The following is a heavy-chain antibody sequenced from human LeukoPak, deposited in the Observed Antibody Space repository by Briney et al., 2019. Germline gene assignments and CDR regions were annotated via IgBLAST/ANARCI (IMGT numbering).Heavy chain of an antibody. D-gene: IGHD3-10*01. V-gene: IGHV3-48*03. CDR2: ISSSGSTI. CDR1: GFTFSSYE. Sequence: PGGSLRLSCAASGFTFSSYEMNWVRQAPGKGLEWGSYISSSGSTIYYADSVKGRFTISRDNAKNSLYLQMNSLRAEDTAVYYCARETAYYGSGMSVVYYYGMDVWGQGTTVTVSS. CDR3: ARETAYYGSGMSVVYYYGMDV. J-gene: IGHJ6*02.